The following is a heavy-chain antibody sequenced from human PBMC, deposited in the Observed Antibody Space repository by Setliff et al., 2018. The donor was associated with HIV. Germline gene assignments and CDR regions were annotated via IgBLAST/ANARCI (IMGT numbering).Heavy chain of an antibody. D-gene: IGHD3-22*01. CDR2: IYYSGST. V-gene: IGHV4-39*01. CDR3: ASRVYYYDSSGYLREEGFDP. CDR1: GGSISNSRYY. Sequence: SETLSLTCTVSGGSISNSRYYWSWIRQPPGKGLEWIGSIYYSGSTYYNPSLKSRVTISVDTSKNQFSLKLSSVTAADAAVCYCASRVYYYDSSGYLREEGFDPWGQGTLVTVSS. J-gene: IGHJ5*02.